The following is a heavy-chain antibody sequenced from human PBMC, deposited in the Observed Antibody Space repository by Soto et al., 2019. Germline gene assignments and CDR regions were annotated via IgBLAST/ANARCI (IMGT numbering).Heavy chain of an antibody. CDR3: ARAGRAPRIAARPYYYYGMDV. D-gene: IGHD6-6*01. CDR2: INHSGST. CDR1: GGSFSGYY. J-gene: IGHJ6*02. V-gene: IGHV4-34*01. Sequence: QVQLQQWGAGLLKPSETLSLTCAVYGGSFSGYYWSWIRQPPGKGLEWIGEINHSGSTNYNPSLKSRVTISVDTSKNQFSLKLSSVTAADTAVYYCARAGRAPRIAARPYYYYGMDVWGQGTTVTVSS.